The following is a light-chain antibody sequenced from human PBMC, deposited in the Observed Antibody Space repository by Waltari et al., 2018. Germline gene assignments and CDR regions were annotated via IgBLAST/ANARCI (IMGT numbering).Light chain of an antibody. CDR2: EAS. Sequence: DIFLTQSPVTLSLSPGERATLSCRASQSVDKNLACYRQKPGRAPRLLIYEASKRATGIPARFSGSGSGTDFTLTISSLEPDDFAVYYCQQREYWPITFGQGTRLDIK. CDR3: QQREYWPIT. CDR1: QSVDKN. V-gene: IGKV3-11*01. J-gene: IGKJ5*01.